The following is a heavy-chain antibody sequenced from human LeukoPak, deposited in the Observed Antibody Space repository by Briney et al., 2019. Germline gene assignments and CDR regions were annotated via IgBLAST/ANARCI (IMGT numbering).Heavy chain of an antibody. CDR1: GFTFSSYW. V-gene: IGHV3-7*01. D-gene: IGHD6-6*01. CDR2: INQDGSEK. Sequence: GGSLRLSCAASGFTFSSYWMSWVRQAPGKRLEWVANINQDGSEKYYVDSAKGRFIISRDNARNSLFLQMNILTAEDTAIYYCVREGAYSTSSPAGYWGQGTLVSVSS. CDR3: VREGAYSTSSPAGY. J-gene: IGHJ4*02.